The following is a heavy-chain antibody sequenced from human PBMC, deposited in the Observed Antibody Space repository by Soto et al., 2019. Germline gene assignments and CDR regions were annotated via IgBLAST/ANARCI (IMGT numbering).Heavy chain of an antibody. D-gene: IGHD1-26*01. CDR1: GGSISNSNW. CDR3: VILGRSQDAFLI. CDR2: ISHSGST. Sequence: PSDALSLTCAGSGGSISNSNWWSWVRQPPGKGLEWIGEISHSGSTNYNPSLKSRVTISVDKSKNQFSLKLSSVTAADTAVYYCVILGRSQDAFLIWCPGTMVTV. V-gene: IGHV4-4*02. J-gene: IGHJ3*02.